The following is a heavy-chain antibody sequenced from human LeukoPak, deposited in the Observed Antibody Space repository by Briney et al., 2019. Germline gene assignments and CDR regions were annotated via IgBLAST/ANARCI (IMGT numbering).Heavy chain of an antibody. Sequence: ASVKVSCKASGYTFTGYYMHWVRQAPGQGLEWMGWINPNSGGTNYAQKFQGRVTMTRDTSISTAYMELSRLRSDDTAVYYCARASAAEGTYYYYYMDVWGKGTTVTVSS. J-gene: IGHJ6*03. D-gene: IGHD2-2*01. CDR3: ARASAAEGTYYYYYMDV. CDR2: INPNSGGT. CDR1: GYTFTGYY. V-gene: IGHV1-2*02.